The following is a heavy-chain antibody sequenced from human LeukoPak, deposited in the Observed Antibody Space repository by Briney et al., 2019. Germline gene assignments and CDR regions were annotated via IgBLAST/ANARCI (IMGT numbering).Heavy chain of an antibody. Sequence: GGSLRLSCAASGFIFSNYAMTWVRQAPGKGLECVSTITGSGDNTYYADSVKGRFSISRDNSKSTLYLQMNSLRAEDTAVYYCARPGCSSTSCYGPEGYYYYYYMDVWGKGTTVTVSS. D-gene: IGHD2-2*01. CDR1: GFIFSNYA. V-gene: IGHV3-23*01. CDR3: ARPGCSSTSCYGPEGYYYYYYMDV. CDR2: ITGSGDNT. J-gene: IGHJ6*03.